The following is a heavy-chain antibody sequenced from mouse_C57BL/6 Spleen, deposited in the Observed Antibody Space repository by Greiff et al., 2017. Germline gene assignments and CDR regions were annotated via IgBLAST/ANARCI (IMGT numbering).Heavy chain of an antibody. J-gene: IGHJ2*01. CDR2: IYPGGGYT. V-gene: IGHV1-63*01. D-gene: IGHD1-1*01. CDR3: ERSGNYYGSRYYFDY. CDR1: GYTFTNYW. Sequence: VQLQQSGAELVRPGTSVKMSCKASGYTFTNYWIGWAKQRPGHGLEWIGDIYPGGGYTTYNEKFKGKATLTSDKSSSTAYMQFSNLTSENSAIYYCERSGNYYGSRYYFDYWGQGTTLTVAS.